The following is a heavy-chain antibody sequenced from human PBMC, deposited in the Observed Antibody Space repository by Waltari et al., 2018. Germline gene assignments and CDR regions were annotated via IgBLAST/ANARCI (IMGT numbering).Heavy chain of an antibody. J-gene: IGHJ5*02. Sequence: QLQLQESGPGLVKPSETLSLTCTVSGDSISSDSYYWGWLRQPLGKGRAWIGTVPFTGTTYYNPALESRVTISVDTSNNQFSLKLTSVTAADTAIYYCARLDYSALRRGCDPWGQGTLVTVSS. CDR3: ARLDYSALRRGCDP. CDR2: VPFTGTT. V-gene: IGHV4-39*01. D-gene: IGHD4-4*01. CDR1: GDSISSDSYY.